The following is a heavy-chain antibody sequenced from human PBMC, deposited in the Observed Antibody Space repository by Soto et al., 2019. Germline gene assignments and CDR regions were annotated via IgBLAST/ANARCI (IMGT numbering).Heavy chain of an antibody. V-gene: IGHV5-10-1*01. CDR3: ARQIYDSDTGPNFKYHFES. CDR2: IDPSDSQT. Sequence: GESLKISCKGSGYSFAGYWITWVRQKPGKGLEWMGRIDPSDSQTYYSPSFRGHVTISVTKSITTVFLQWSSLRASDTAMYYCARQIYDSDTGPNFKYHFESCGQGNPVTVS. D-gene: IGHD3-22*01. CDR1: GYSFAGYW. J-gene: IGHJ4*02.